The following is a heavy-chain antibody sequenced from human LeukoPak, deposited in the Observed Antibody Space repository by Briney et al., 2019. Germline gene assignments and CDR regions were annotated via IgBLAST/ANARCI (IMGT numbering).Heavy chain of an antibody. CDR2: INHSGST. CDR1: GGSFSGYY. Sequence: SETLSLTCAVYGGSFSGYYWSWIRQPPGKGLEWIGEINHSGSTNYNPSLKSRVTISVDTSKNQFSLKLSSVTAADTAVYYCASMGGGYCSSTSCYDDYYYMDVWGKGTTVTVSS. CDR3: ASMGGGYCSSTSCYDDYYYMDV. V-gene: IGHV4-34*01. J-gene: IGHJ6*03. D-gene: IGHD2-2*01.